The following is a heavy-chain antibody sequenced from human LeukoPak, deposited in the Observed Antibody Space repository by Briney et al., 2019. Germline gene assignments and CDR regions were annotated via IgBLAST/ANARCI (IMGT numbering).Heavy chain of an antibody. V-gene: IGHV1-3*03. D-gene: IGHD6-19*01. CDR2: ITTGRGET. Sequence: RASVKVSCKASGYTFTDYALHWVRQAPGQSPEWMGWITTGRGETRYSQEFQRRITFTRDTSASTVYMDLSDLRSEDTAVYYCARGGKQWRGGNYFDSWGQGTLVAVSS. J-gene: IGHJ4*02. CDR1: GYTFTDYA. CDR3: ARGGKQWRGGNYFDS.